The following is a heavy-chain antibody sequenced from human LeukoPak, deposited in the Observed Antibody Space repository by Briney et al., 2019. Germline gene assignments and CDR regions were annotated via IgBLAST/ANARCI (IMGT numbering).Heavy chain of an antibody. CDR1: GGTFSSYA. CDR2: IIPIFGTA. D-gene: IGHD3-22*01. V-gene: IGHV1-69*13. Sequence: SVKVSCKASGGTFSSYAISWVRQAPGQGLEWMGGIIPIFGTANYAQKFQGRVTITADESTSTAYMELSSLRSEDTAVYYCARDCHSSGYYWEGYFDYWGQGTLVTVSS. CDR3: ARDCHSSGYYWEGYFDY. J-gene: IGHJ4*02.